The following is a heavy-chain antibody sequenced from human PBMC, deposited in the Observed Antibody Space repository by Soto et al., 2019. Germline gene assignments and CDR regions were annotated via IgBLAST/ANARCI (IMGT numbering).Heavy chain of an antibody. D-gene: IGHD2-21*02. V-gene: IGHV3-9*01. CDR2: ISWNSGSI. J-gene: IGHJ4*02. CDR1: GFTFDDYA. Sequence: EVQLVESGGGLVQPGRSLRLSCAASGFTFDDYAMHWVRQAPGKGLEWVSGISWNSGSIGYADSVKGRFTISRDNVKNSLYLQMGSMRAEGRALYYCAEDKGDCVGFGLDYWGQGSLVTVSS. CDR3: AEDKGDCVGFGLDY.